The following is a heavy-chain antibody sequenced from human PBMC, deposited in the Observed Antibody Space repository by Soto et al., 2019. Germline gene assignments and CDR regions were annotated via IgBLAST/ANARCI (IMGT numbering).Heavy chain of an antibody. V-gene: IGHV3-23*01. D-gene: IGHD3-16*01. J-gene: IGHJ4*02. CDR1: GFTFSSYA. Sequence: EVQLLESGGGLVQPGGSLRLSCAASGFTFSSYAMSWVRQAPGKGLEWVSAISGSGGSTYYADSVKGRFTISRDNSKNTLYRQMNYLRAEDTAVYYCAKDYVGTQPGGVDYWGQGTLVTVSS. CDR2: ISGSGGST. CDR3: AKDYVGTQPGGVDY.